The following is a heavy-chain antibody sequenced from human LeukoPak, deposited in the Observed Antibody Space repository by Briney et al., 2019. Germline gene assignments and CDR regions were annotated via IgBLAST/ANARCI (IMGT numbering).Heavy chain of an antibody. CDR1: GFTFDDYP. CDR2: ISWNSGSI. Sequence: GGSLRLSCAASGFTFDDYPMHWVRQAPGKGLEWVSGISWNSGSIGYADSVKGRFTISRDNAKNSLYLQMNSLRAEDTALYYCAKGGYGSVPNAFDIWGQGTMVTVSS. J-gene: IGHJ3*02. CDR3: AKGGYGSVPNAFDI. V-gene: IGHV3-9*01. D-gene: IGHD3-10*01.